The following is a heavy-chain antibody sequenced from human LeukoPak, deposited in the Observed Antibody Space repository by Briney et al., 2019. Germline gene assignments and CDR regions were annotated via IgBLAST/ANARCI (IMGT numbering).Heavy chain of an antibody. CDR2: ISSSGGST. D-gene: IGHD4-17*01. CDR3: AESPMTRVTTGGFDF. V-gene: IGHV3-23*01. J-gene: IGHJ4*02. Sequence: GGSLRLSCAASGFTFNSYAMSWVRQAPGKGLEWVSSISSSGGSTYYVDSVKGRFTTSRDNSKNTLYLQMNSLRAEDTAVYYCAESPMTRVTTGGFDFWGQGTLVTVSS. CDR1: GFTFNSYA.